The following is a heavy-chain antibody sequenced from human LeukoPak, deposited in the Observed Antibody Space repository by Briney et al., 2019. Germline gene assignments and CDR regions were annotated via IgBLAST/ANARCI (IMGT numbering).Heavy chain of an antibody. Sequence: ASVKVSCKTSGYTFTTYGISWVRQAPGQGLEWMGWISAYNGNTKYAQKLQGGVTMTTDTSTSTAYMELRSLRSEDTAVYYCARDPVSSSWYSYYYYGMDVWGQGTTVTVSS. CDR2: ISAYNGNT. CDR1: GYTFTTYG. J-gene: IGHJ6*02. CDR3: ARDPVSSSWYSYYYYGMDV. V-gene: IGHV1-18*01. D-gene: IGHD6-13*01.